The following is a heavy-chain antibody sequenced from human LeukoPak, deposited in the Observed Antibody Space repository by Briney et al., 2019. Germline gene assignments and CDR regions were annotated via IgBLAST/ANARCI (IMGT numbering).Heavy chain of an antibody. Sequence: TSETLSLTCTVSGGSISSGGYYWSWIRQPPGKGLEWIGYISHSGTTYYNPSLRSGVTISVDRSKNQFSLRLSSVTAADTAVYYCARRSRYYDSSGYTGYYFDYWGQGTLVTVSS. CDR3: ARRSRYYDSSGYTGYYFDY. CDR2: ISHSGTT. V-gene: IGHV4-30-2*01. D-gene: IGHD3-22*01. J-gene: IGHJ4*02. CDR1: GGSISSGGYY.